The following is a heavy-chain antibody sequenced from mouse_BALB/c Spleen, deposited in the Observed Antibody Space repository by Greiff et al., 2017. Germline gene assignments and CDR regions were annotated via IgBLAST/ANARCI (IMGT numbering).Heavy chain of an antibody. Sequence: EVQLQESGAELVKPGASVKLSCTASGFNIKDTYMHWVKQRPEQGLEWIGRIDPANGNTKYDPKFQGKATITADTSSNTAYLQLSSLTSEDTAVYYCARRYGYVDYYAMDYWGQGTSVTVSS. J-gene: IGHJ4*01. D-gene: IGHD1-2*01. CDR2: IDPANGNT. V-gene: IGHV14-3*02. CDR3: ARRYGYVDYYAMDY. CDR1: GFNIKDTY.